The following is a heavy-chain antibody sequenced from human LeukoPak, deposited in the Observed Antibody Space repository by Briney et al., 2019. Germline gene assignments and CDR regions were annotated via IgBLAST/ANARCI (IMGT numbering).Heavy chain of an antibody. Sequence: GGSLRLSCAASGFTFSDYWMNWVRQAPGKGLVWVSRMNSDGSRRYYADIVKGRFTISRDNAKNTLYLQINSLRAEDTAVYYCTRESPATGTHWFDPWGQGTLVTVSS. J-gene: IGHJ5*02. D-gene: IGHD6-13*01. CDR3: TRESPATGTHWFDP. CDR1: GFTFSDYW. V-gene: IGHV3-74*01. CDR2: MNSDGSRR.